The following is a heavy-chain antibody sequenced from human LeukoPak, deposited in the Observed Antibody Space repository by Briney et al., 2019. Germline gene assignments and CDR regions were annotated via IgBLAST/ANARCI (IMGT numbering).Heavy chain of an antibody. D-gene: IGHD1-7*01. CDR2: ISSSGTGYI. J-gene: IGHJ4*02. Sequence: GGSLRLSCAASGFTFSKAWMNWVRQAPGKGLEWVASISSSGTGYIHYADSVKGRFTISRDSAKNSVFLQMNSLRAEDTAVYYCARDRSDWNWFYFAYWGQGTLVTVSS. CDR1: GFTFSKAW. CDR3: ARDRSDWNWFYFAY. V-gene: IGHV3-21*01.